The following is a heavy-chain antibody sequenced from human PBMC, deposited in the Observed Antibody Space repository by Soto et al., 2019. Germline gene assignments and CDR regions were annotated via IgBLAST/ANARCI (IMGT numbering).Heavy chain of an antibody. J-gene: IGHJ4*02. Sequence: VQLVQSGAEVKKPGSSVKVSCKASGGTFSGYAITWVRQAPGHGLEWIGGSIPIFGTPTYAPQFQGRVTIIADESTSTAYMELSSLRSEDTAVYYCARGDTTYYYDSSGYDNDFWGQGTLVTVSS. CDR3: ARGDTTYYYDSSGYDNDF. V-gene: IGHV1-69*01. CDR1: GGTFSGYA. D-gene: IGHD3-22*01. CDR2: SIPIFGTP.